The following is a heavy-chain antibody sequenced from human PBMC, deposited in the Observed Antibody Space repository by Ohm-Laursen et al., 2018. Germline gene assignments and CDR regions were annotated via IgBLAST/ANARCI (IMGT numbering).Heavy chain of an antibody. V-gene: IGHV3-53*01. D-gene: IGHD4-17*01. CDR1: GFTVSSNY. CDR2: IYSGGGT. CDR3: ARETTVNPLYWYFDL. Sequence: SLRLSCAATGFTVSSNYMSWVRQAPGKGLEWVSVIYSGGGTYYADSVKGRFTISRDNSKNTLYLQMNSLRAEDTAVYYCARETTVNPLYWYFDLWGRGTLVTVSS. J-gene: IGHJ2*01.